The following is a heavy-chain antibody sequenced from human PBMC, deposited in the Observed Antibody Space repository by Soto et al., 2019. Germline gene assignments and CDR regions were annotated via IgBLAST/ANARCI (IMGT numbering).Heavy chain of an antibody. V-gene: IGHV5-10-1*01. Sequence: GESLKISCKGSGYSFTSYWISWVRQMPGKGLEWMGRIDPSDSYTNYSPSFQGHVTISADKSISTAYLQWSSLKASDTAMYYCARGYCSGGSCYDYYGMDVWGQGTTVTVSS. CDR1: GYSFTSYW. D-gene: IGHD2-15*01. J-gene: IGHJ6*02. CDR3: ARGYCSGGSCYDYYGMDV. CDR2: IDPSDSYT.